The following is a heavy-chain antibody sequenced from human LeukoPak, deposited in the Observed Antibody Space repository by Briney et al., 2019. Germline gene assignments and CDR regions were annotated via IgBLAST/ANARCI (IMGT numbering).Heavy chain of an antibody. V-gene: IGHV3-74*01. Sequence: GGSLRLSCAASGFTFSSYWMYWVRQAPGKGLVRVSRINSDGSSTSYADSVKGRFTISRDNAKNTLYLQMNSLRAEDTAVYYCARGMTTVTFYYYGMDVWGQGTTVTVSS. CDR1: GFTFSSYW. J-gene: IGHJ6*02. D-gene: IGHD4-17*01. CDR2: INSDGSST. CDR3: ARGMTTVTFYYYGMDV.